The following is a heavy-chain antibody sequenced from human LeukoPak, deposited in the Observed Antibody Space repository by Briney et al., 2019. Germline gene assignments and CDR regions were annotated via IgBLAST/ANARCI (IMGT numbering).Heavy chain of an antibody. CDR2: ISAYNGNT. D-gene: IGHD3-9*01. CDR1: GYTFTTYG. V-gene: IGHV1-18*01. Sequence: ASAKVSYKASGYTFTTYGISWVRQAPGQGLEWMGRISAYNGNTNYAQKLQGRVTMTTDTSTSTAYMELRSLRSDDTAVYYCARGGNYDIRTNADYWGQGTLVTVSS. CDR3: ARGGNYDIRTNADY. J-gene: IGHJ4*02.